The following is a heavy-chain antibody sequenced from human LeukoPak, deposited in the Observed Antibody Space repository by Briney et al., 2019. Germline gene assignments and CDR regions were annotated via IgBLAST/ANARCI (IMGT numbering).Heavy chain of an antibody. CDR2: INHSGST. V-gene: IGHV4-34*01. Sequence: SETLSLTCTVSGGSISSYYWSWIRQPAGKGLEWIGEINHSGSTNYNPSLKSRVTISVDTSKNQFSLKLSSVTAADTAVYYCARRRFPLSRRYYFDYWGQGTLVTVSS. D-gene: IGHD3-3*02. CDR3: ARRRFPLSRRYYFDY. J-gene: IGHJ4*02. CDR1: GGSISSYY.